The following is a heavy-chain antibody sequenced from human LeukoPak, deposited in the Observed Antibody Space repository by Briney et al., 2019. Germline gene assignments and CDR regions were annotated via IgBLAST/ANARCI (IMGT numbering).Heavy chain of an antibody. V-gene: IGHV4-30-4*01. CDR3: ARGVARYSSSWHFDY. Sequence: SQTLSLTCTVSGGSISSGDYYWSWIRQPPGKGLEGIGYIYYSGSTYYNPSLKSRVTISVDTSKNQFSLKLSSVTAADTAVYYCARGVARYSSSWHFDYWGQGTLVTVSS. D-gene: IGHD6-13*01. CDR1: GGSISSGDYY. J-gene: IGHJ4*02. CDR2: IYYSGST.